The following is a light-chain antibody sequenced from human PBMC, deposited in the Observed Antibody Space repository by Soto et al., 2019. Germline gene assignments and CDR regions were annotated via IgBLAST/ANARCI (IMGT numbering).Light chain of an antibody. V-gene: IGKV1-8*01. CDR2: AAS. CDR1: QGISSY. CDR3: QQYYSYPIT. J-gene: IGKJ5*01. Sequence: AIRMTQSPSSLSASTGDRVTITCRASQGISSYLAWYQQKPGKAPKLLIYAASTLQSVVQSRFSGSGSGTDFTLTIRCLQSEDVATYYCQQYYSYPITFGQGTRLDIK.